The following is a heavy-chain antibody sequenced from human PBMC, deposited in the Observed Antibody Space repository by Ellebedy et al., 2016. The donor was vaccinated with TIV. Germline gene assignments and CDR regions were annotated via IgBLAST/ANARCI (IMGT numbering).Heavy chain of an antibody. CDR2: IRSKAYGGTT. D-gene: IGHD3-10*01. V-gene: IGHV3-49*03. CDR1: GFTFGDYA. Sequence: PGGSLRLSCTASGFTFGDYAMSWFRQAPGKGLEWVGFIRSKAYGGTTEYAASVKGRFTISRDDSKSIAYLQMNSLKTEDTAVYYCTRRGRGGALDYWGQGTLVTVSS. CDR3: TRRGRGGALDY. J-gene: IGHJ4*02.